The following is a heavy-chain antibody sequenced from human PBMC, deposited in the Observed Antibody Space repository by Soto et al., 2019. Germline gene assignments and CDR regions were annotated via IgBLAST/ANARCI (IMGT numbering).Heavy chain of an antibody. Sequence: QVQLVQSGAEVKKPGASVKVSCKASGYTFTSYDINWVRQATGQGLEWMGWMNPNSGNTGYAQKFQGRVTMTRNTSISTAYMELSSLRSEDTAVYYCARVQYDFWSGYRNFDYWGQGTLVTVSS. CDR1: GYTFTSYD. CDR2: MNPNSGNT. V-gene: IGHV1-8*01. J-gene: IGHJ4*02. D-gene: IGHD3-3*01. CDR3: ARVQYDFWSGYRNFDY.